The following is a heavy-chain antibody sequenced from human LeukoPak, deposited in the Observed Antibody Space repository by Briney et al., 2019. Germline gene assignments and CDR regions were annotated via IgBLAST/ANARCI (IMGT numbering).Heavy chain of an antibody. Sequence: SETLSLTCTVSGGSISSYYWSWIRQPPGKGLEWIGYIYYRGSTSYNPSLKSRVTISADTSKNQFSLRLSSVTAADTAVYYCARRNPGYWYFDLWGRGTLVTVSS. CDR2: IYYRGST. CDR3: ARRNPGYWYFDL. V-gene: IGHV4-59*08. CDR1: GGSISSYY. J-gene: IGHJ2*01.